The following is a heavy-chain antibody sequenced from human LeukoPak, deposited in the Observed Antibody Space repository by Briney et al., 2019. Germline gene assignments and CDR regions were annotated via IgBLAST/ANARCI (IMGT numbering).Heavy chain of an antibody. CDR1: GFTFSNAW. D-gene: IGHD1-26*01. Sequence: GGSLRLSCAASGFTFSNAWTSWVRQAPGKGREWVVCIKSKADGWTSDYATPVKGRFSISRDDSKNTLYLQMNSLKTEDTAMYYCATCWELRGGVYWGQGILVTVSS. CDR2: IKSKADGWTS. V-gene: IGHV3-15*01. J-gene: IGHJ4*02. CDR3: ATCWELRGGVY.